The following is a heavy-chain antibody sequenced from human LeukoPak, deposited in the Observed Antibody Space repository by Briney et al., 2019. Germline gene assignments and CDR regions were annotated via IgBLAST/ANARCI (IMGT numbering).Heavy chain of an antibody. V-gene: IGHV3-30*02. Sequence: GGSLRLSCAASGFTFSSYGMHWVRQAPGKGLEWVAFIRYDGSNKYYADSVKGRFTISRDNSKNTLYLQMNSLRAEDTAVYFCAKDRGNNWNYYDCWGQGTLVTVSS. D-gene: IGHD1-20*01. CDR1: GFTFSSYG. CDR2: IRYDGSNK. CDR3: AKDRGNNWNYYDC. J-gene: IGHJ4*02.